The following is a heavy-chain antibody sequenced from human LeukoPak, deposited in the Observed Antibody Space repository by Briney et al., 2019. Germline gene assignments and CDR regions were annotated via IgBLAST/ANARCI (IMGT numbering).Heavy chain of an antibody. Sequence: GSLRLSCAASGFPFSSYAMSWVRQAPGKGLEWVSVVTGSGGNTYYADSVKGRFTISRGNSESTLSLQMNSLRAEDTAVYYCAKEYSGSRDYFYGMDVWGQGTTVTVSS. J-gene: IGHJ6*02. CDR3: AKEYSGSRDYFYGMDV. V-gene: IGHV3-23*01. CDR1: GFPFSSYA. CDR2: VTGSGGNT. D-gene: IGHD6-6*01.